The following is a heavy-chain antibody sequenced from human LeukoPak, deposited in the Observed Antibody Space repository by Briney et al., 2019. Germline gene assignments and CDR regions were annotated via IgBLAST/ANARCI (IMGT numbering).Heavy chain of an antibody. D-gene: IGHD4-11*01. J-gene: IGHJ4*02. CDR3: ARDFLLQSEGLFDY. CDR2: FYISGST. Sequence: SETLSLTCTVTGGSISSYYWSWIGHPAGKGLEGIGRFYISGSTNYNPSLKSRVTMSVDTSKNQFSLRLNSVTAADTAVYYCARDFLLQSEGLFDYWGQGTLVTVSS. CDR1: GGSISSYY. V-gene: IGHV4-4*07.